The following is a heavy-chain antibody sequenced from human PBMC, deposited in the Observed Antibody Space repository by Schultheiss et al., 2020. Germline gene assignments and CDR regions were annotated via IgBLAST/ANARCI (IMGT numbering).Heavy chain of an antibody. CDR2: INHSGST. CDR3: ARATEQTGDPTGYYGMDV. D-gene: IGHD7-27*01. CDR1: GGSFSGYY. V-gene: IGHV4-34*01. J-gene: IGHJ6*02. Sequence: SETLSLTCAVYGGSFSGYYWSWIRQPPGKGQEWIGEINHSGSTNYNQSLKSRVTISVDTYKNQFSLKLSSVTAAVTAVYYCARATEQTGDPTGYYGMDVWGQGTMVTVSS.